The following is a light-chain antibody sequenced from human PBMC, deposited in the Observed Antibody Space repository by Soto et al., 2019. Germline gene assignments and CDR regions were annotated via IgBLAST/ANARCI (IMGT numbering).Light chain of an antibody. CDR1: GSDVGHDNR. CDR2: EVT. J-gene: IGLJ3*02. CDR3: SSYASSNTGV. Sequence: QSALTQPPSVSGSPGQSVTISCTGTGSDVGHDNRVSWYQQPPGTAPKLIIYEVTTRPSGVPGRFSGSKSGNTASLTISGLQAEDEAAYYCSSYASSNTGVFGGGTQLTVL. V-gene: IGLV2-18*02.